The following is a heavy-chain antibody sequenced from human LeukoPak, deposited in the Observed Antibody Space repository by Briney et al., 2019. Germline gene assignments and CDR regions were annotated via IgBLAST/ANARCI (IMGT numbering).Heavy chain of an antibody. CDR3: AKLYCSGSSCYSIDH. CDR2: ITGSGDST. D-gene: IGHD2-15*01. Sequence: GGSLRLSCAASGFTFSNYAMSWVRQAPGKGLEWVSTITGSGDSTYYADSVKGRFTLSRDISKNTLYQQMNSLRAEDTAVYYCAKLYCSGSSCYSIDHWGQGTLVTVSS. J-gene: IGHJ4*02. V-gene: IGHV3-23*01. CDR1: GFTFSNYA.